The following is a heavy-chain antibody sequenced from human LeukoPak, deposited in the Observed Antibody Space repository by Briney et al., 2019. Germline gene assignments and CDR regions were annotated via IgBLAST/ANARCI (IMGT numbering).Heavy chain of an antibody. CDR1: GGTFSSYA. Sequence: SVKVSCKASGGTFSSYAISWVRQAPGQGLEWMGGIIPIFGTANYAQKFRGRVTITADESTSTAYMELSSLRSEDTAVYYCARGSHYYGSGSYTTDYWGQGTLVTVSS. V-gene: IGHV1-69*13. D-gene: IGHD3-10*01. CDR2: IIPIFGTA. J-gene: IGHJ4*02. CDR3: ARGSHYYGSGSYTTDY.